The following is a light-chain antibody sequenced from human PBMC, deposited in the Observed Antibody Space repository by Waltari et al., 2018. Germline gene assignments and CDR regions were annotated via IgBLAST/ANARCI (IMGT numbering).Light chain of an antibody. Sequence: QSALTQPPSASGSPGQSVTISCTGTSSDVGGYNYVSWYQQHPGKVPKLVIFEVSKRPSGVPDRFSGSRSGNTASLTVSGLQAEDEADYYCSSYAGSNTYVFFGGGTKLTVL. CDR2: EVS. CDR3: SSYAGSNTYVF. CDR1: SSDVGGYNY. J-gene: IGLJ2*01. V-gene: IGLV2-8*01.